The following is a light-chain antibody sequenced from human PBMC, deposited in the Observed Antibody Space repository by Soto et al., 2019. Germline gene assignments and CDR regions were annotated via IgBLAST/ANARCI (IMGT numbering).Light chain of an antibody. CDR2: ENN. CDR3: GTWDSSMIAGGV. J-gene: IGLJ1*01. Sequence: QSVLTQPPSVSAAPGQKVTISCSGSSSNIGNNYVSWYQQLPGTAPKLLIYENNKRPSGIPDRFSGSKSGTSATLGITGLQTGDEADDYCGTWDSSMIAGGVFGTGTKVTVL. V-gene: IGLV1-51*02. CDR1: SSNIGNNY.